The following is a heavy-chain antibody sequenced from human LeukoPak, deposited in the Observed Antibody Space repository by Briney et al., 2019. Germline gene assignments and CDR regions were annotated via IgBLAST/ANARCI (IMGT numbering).Heavy chain of an antibody. CDR1: GFTFSSYS. D-gene: IGHD3-22*01. CDR2: ISSSSSTI. CDR3: ARDPLGGSSGYLDY. J-gene: IGHJ4*02. Sequence: PGGSLRLSCAASGFTFSSYSMNWVRQAPGKGLEWVSYISSSSSTIYYADSVKGRFTISRDNAKNSLCLQMNSLRAEDTAVYYCARDPLGGSSGYLDYWGQGTLVTVSS. V-gene: IGHV3-48*01.